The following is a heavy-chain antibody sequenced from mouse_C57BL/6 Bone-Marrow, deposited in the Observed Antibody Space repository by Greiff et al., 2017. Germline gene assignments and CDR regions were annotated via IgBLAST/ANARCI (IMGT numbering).Heavy chain of an antibody. J-gene: IGHJ2*01. D-gene: IGHD1-1*01. V-gene: IGHV1-5*01. CDR3: TTYYGSSSYFDY. CDR1: GYTFTSYW. Sequence: EVQLQQSGTVLARPGASVKLSCKTSGYTFTSYWMHWVKQRPGQGLEWIGAIYPGNSDTSYNQKFKGKANLAAVTSASTAYMELSSLTNEDSAVYYCTTYYGSSSYFDYWGQGTTLTVSS. CDR2: IYPGNSDT.